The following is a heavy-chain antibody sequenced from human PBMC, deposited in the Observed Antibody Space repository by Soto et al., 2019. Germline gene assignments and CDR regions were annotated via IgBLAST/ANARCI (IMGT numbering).Heavy chain of an antibody. J-gene: IGHJ4*02. CDR3: ARDKITGLFDY. D-gene: IGHD2-8*02. V-gene: IGHV4-34*01. CDR2: INHSGST. CDR1: GGSFSGYS. Sequence: QVQLQQWGAGLLKPSETLSLTCAVYGGSFSGYSWTWIRQPPGTGLEWIGEINHSGSTNYNPSLKRRVTISVDTSKNQFSLKLTSVTAADTAVYYGARDKITGLFDYWGQGTLVTVSS.